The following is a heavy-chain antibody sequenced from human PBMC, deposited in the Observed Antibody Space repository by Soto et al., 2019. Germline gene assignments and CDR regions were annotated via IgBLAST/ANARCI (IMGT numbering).Heavy chain of an antibody. D-gene: IGHD6-19*01. CDR2: ISASGGNA. CDR1: GFTFNNYG. CDR3: AKGSSGWYAGGMDV. J-gene: IGHJ6*02. V-gene: IGHV3-23*01. Sequence: AGGSLRLSCAASGFTFNNYGMSWVRQAPGKGLEWVSVISASGGNAYYADSVKGRFTISRDNSKNTVHLQMNSLRVEDTAVYYCAKGSSGWYAGGMDVWGQGTTVTVSS.